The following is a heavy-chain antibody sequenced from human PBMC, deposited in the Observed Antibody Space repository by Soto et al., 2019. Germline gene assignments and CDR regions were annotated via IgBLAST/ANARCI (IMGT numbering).Heavy chain of an antibody. Sequence: PGGSLRLSCVASGFTFSSYAMTWVRQAPGKGPEWVSLISGSGGSTHYADSVKGRFTISRDNSRNTLYLQMNSLRAEDTAAYYCAKEGLENFDESRGYYDYWGQGTLVTVSS. CDR2: ISGSGGST. V-gene: IGHV3-23*01. CDR1: GFTFSSYA. D-gene: IGHD3-22*01. CDR3: AKEGLENFDESRGYYDY. J-gene: IGHJ4*02.